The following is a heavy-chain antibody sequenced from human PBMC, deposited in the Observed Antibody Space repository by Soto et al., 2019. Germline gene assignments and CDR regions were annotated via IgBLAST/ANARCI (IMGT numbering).Heavy chain of an antibody. CDR1: GFTFNGFS. Sequence: GESLKISCAASGFTFNGFSMNWVRQAPGKGLEWVSYIGTSSETIYYADSVKGRFTISRDNARNSLYLQMNSLRDEDTAVYYCARDLDFWSGYYTGCFDYWGQGTLVTVSS. V-gene: IGHV3-48*02. CDR3: ARDLDFWSGYYTGCFDY. J-gene: IGHJ4*02. D-gene: IGHD3-3*01. CDR2: IGTSSETI.